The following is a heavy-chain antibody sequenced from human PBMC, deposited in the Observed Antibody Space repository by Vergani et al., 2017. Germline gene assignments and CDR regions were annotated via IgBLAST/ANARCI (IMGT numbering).Heavy chain of an antibody. CDR1: GFTFSSYA. CDR2: ISGSGGST. CDR3: AKDIAARSVWFDP. V-gene: IGHV3-23*01. J-gene: IGHJ5*02. Sequence: EVQLLESGGGLVQPGGSLRLSCAASGFTFSSYAMSWVRQAPGKGLEWVSAISGSGGSTYYADSLKGRFTISRDNSKTTLYLQMNSLRAEDTAVYYWAKDIAARSVWFDPWGQGTLVTVSS. D-gene: IGHD6-6*01.